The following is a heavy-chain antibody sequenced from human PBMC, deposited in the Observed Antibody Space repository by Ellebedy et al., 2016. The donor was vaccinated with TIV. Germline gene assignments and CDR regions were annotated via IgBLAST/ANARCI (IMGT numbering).Heavy chain of an antibody. Sequence: GESLKISCAASGFTFSSYAMSWVRQAPGKGLEWVSGISSTGGSTYYADSVNGRFTISRDNSKNTLYLQMNSLRADDTAVYYCATHETRDSDYWGQGTLVTVSS. CDR2: ISSTGGST. CDR3: ATHETRDSDY. V-gene: IGHV3-23*01. CDR1: GFTFSSYA. J-gene: IGHJ4*02. D-gene: IGHD3/OR15-3a*01.